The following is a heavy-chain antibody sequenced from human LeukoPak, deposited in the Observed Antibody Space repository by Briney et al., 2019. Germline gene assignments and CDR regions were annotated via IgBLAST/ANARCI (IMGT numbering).Heavy chain of an antibody. CDR1: GYKFTGYY. D-gene: IGHD5-18*01. CDR2: INPNSGDS. Sequence: GASVKVSCKASGYKFTGYYMHWVRQAPGQGLEWMGWINPNSGDSHHAQKFQGRVTMTRDTSISTAYMELSGLRSDDTAVYYCAREIGGILVFDYWGQGTLVTVSS. CDR3: AREIGGILVFDY. J-gene: IGHJ4*02. V-gene: IGHV1-2*02.